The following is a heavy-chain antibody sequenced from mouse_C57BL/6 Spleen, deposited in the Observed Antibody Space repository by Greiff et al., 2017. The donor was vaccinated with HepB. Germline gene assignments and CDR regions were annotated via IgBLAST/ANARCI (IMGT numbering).Heavy chain of an antibody. V-gene: IGHV6-6*01. J-gene: IGHJ2*01. Sequence: EVQLQQSGGGLVQPGGSMKLSCAASGFTFSDAWMDWVRQSPEKGLEWVAEIRNKANNHATYYAESVKGRFTISRDDSKSSVYLQMNSLRAEDTGIYYCTPTTVVAFDYWGQGTTLTVSS. CDR2: IRNKANNHAT. D-gene: IGHD1-1*01. CDR1: GFTFSDAW. CDR3: TPTTVVAFDY.